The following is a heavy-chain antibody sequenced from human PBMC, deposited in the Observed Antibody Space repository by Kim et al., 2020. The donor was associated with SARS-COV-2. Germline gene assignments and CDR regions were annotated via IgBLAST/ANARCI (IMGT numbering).Heavy chain of an antibody. CDR2: ISSSSSYI. D-gene: IGHD3-3*01. V-gene: IGHV3-21*01. CDR3: ARGQGDTIFGVVIIPCFDY. Sequence: GGSLRLSCAASGFTFSTYSMNWVRQAPGKGLEWVSFISSSSSYIYYADSVKGRFTISRDNAKNSLYLQMNSLRAEDTAVYYCARGQGDTIFGVVIIPCFDYWGQGTLVTVSS. J-gene: IGHJ4*02. CDR1: GFTFSTYS.